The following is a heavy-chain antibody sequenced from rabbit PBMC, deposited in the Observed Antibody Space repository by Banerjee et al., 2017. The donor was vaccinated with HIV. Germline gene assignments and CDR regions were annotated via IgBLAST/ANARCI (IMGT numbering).Heavy chain of an antibody. V-gene: IGHV1S43*01. CDR2: IYPTYGAT. CDR3: VRDLQNSSDDYGDVNL. J-gene: IGHJ4*01. Sequence: QEQLKETGGGLVQPGGSLTLSCKASGIDFSSSFWISWVRQTPGKGLEWIGCIYPTYGATDYASWVNGRFTISSHNAQNTLYLQLNSLTAADTATYFCVRDLQNSSDDYGDVNLWGQGTLVTVS. CDR1: GIDFSSSFW. D-gene: IGHD2-1*01.